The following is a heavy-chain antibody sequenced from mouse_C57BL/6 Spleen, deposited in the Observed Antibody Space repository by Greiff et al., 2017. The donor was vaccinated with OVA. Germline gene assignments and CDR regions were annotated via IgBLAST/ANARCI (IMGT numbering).Heavy chain of an antibody. V-gene: IGHV5-4*01. CDR2: ISDGGSYT. D-gene: IGHD2-4*01. Sequence: EVHLVESGGGLVKPGGSLKLSCAASGFTFSSYAMSWVRQTPEKRLEWVATISDGGSYTYYPDNVQGRFTISRDNAKNNLYLQMSHLKSEDTAMYYCARDLYDYDDYFDDWGQGTTLTVSS. CDR1: GFTFSSYA. CDR3: ARDLYDYDDYFDD. J-gene: IGHJ2*01.